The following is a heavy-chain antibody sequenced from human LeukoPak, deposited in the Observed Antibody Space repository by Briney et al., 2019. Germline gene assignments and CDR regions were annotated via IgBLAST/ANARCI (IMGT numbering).Heavy chain of an antibody. D-gene: IGHD3-9*01. J-gene: IGHJ4*02. CDR2: INPSGGSTT. CDR3: ARGTLRYFDF. Sequence: GASVKVSCKAPGYTLTSYYMHWVRQAPGQGPEWMGVINPSGGSTTSYAQKIQGRVTMTRDTSMSTVTMELSSLRSEDTAVYYCARGTLRYFDFWGQGTLVTVSS. V-gene: IGHV1-46*01. CDR1: GYTLTSYY.